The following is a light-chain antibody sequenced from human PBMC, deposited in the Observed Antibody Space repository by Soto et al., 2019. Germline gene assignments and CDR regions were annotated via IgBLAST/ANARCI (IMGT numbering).Light chain of an antibody. CDR1: RSDVGGYNL. V-gene: IGLV2-23*01. CDR2: EGS. J-gene: IGLJ1*01. Sequence: QSALTQPASVSGSPGQSITISCTGTRSDVGGYNLVSWYQQHPGKAPKLMIYEGSKRPSGVSNRFSGSKSGNTASLTISGLQAEDEADYYCCSYAGSSTFVFGTGTQLTVL. CDR3: CSYAGSSTFV.